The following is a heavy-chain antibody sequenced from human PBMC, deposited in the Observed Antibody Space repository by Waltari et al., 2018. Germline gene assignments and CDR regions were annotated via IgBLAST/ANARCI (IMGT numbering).Heavy chain of an antibody. CDR1: GFPFRIYT. CDR3: ERDLREGELLPDD. J-gene: IGHJ4*02. V-gene: IGHV3-30*01. CDR2: VSLDGTRK. Sequence: QVQLVDSGGGVVERGGSLEAPCEAPGFPFRIYTRHWVRKAPGRGVGWLAVVSLDGTRKDYAASVKGRFAIARDNSKYTMYLQLNDLRAEDTAVYYCERDLREGELLPDDWGQGTLVTVSS. D-gene: IGHD1-26*01.